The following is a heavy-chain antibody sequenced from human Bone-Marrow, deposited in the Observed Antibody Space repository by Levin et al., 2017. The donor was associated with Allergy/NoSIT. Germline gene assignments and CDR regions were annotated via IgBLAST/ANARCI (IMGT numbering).Heavy chain of an antibody. CDR2: ISYDASDT. Sequence: GGSLRLSCAASGFSFRSFGMHWVRQAPGKGLEWLAVISYDASDTYYADSVQGRFTISRDNSKNMLYLQMNSLRGEDAAVYYCAKDVVFGTSSWTLDFWGQGTLVTVSS. D-gene: IGHD2-2*01. CDR3: AKDVVFGTSSWTLDF. V-gene: IGHV3-30*18. CDR1: GFSFRSFG. J-gene: IGHJ4*02.